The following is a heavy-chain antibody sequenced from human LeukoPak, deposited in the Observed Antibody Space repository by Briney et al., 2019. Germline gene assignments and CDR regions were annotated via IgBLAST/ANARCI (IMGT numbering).Heavy chain of an antibody. Sequence: SETLSLTCAVSGGSISSSNWWSWVRQPPGKGLEWIGEIYHSGSTNYNPSLKSRVTISVDKSKNQFSLKLSSVTAADTAVYYCARDGNRGGNSVARLDAFDIWGQGTMVTVSS. CDR2: IYHSGST. V-gene: IGHV4-4*02. CDR3: ARDGNRGGNSVARLDAFDI. D-gene: IGHD4-23*01. J-gene: IGHJ3*02. CDR1: GGSISSSNW.